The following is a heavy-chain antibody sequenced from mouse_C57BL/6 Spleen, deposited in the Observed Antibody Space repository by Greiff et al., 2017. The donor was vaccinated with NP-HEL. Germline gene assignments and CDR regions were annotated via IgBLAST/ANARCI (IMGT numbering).Heavy chain of an antibody. V-gene: IGHV7-3*01. Sequence: EVMLVESGGGLVQPGGSLSLSCAASGFTFTDYYMSWVRQPPGKALEWLGFIRNKANGHTTEYSASVKGRFTISRDNSIIILYLQRNALRAEDRATYYCARDPITTVVDYYSLDYWGQGTSVTVSS. CDR3: ARDPITTVVDYYSLDY. J-gene: IGHJ4*01. CDR2: IRNKANGHTT. D-gene: IGHD1-1*01. CDR1: GFTFTDYY.